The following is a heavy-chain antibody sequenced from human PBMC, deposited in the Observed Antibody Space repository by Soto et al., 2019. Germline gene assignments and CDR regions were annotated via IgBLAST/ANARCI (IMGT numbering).Heavy chain of an antibody. V-gene: IGHV3-48*01. Sequence: EVQLVESGGGLVQPGGNLRLSCVASGFTFDSYAMNWVRQAPGKGLEWLSYIGLNSGTIEYSDSVKGRFTISRDNSKKTLYLQMNSLGAADAAVYSWATQPGGGGYWGQGTLVTVSS. CDR3: ATQPGGGGY. J-gene: IGHJ4*02. CDR2: IGLNSGTI. CDR1: GFTFDSYA. D-gene: IGHD2-2*01.